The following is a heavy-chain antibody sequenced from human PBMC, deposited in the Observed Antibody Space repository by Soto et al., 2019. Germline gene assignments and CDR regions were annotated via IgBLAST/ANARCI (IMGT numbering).Heavy chain of an antibody. CDR3: ASGISSWDLSYYFDY. CDR1: GFTFSSYG. CDR2: ISYDGSNK. J-gene: IGHJ4*02. Sequence: GGSLRLSCAASGFTFSSYGMHWVRQAPGKGLEWVAVISYDGSNKYYADSVKGRFTISRDNSKNTLYLQMNSLRAEDTAVYYCASGISSWDLSYYFDYWGQGTLVTVSS. D-gene: IGHD6-13*01. V-gene: IGHV3-30*03.